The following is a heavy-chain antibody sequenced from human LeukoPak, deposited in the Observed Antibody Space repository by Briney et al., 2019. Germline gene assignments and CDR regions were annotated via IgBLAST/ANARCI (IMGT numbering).Heavy chain of an antibody. D-gene: IGHD1-26*01. V-gene: IGHV3-23*01. CDR3: AKGQGATSYWYFDL. CDR1: GFSFSSYA. J-gene: IGHJ2*01. Sequence: GGSLRLSCAASGFSFSSYAMNWVRQAPGKGLEWVSGFGSGENTYYADSVKGRFTISRDNSKNTLYLQMNSLRAEDTAVYYCAKGQGATSYWYFDLWGRGTLVTVSS. CDR2: FGSGENT.